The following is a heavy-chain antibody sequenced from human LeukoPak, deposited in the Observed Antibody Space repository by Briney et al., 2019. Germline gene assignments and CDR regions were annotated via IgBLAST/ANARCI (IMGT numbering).Heavy chain of an antibody. D-gene: IGHD3/OR15-3a*01. V-gene: IGHV3-21*01. CDR3: ARGTGTGWRFDF. J-gene: IGHJ4*02. CDR1: GFTFTTYG. Sequence: GGSLRLSCAASGFTFTTYGFNWVRQAPGKGLEWVSSISFSGSYIYYADSVKGRFTISRDNAKNSVYLQMNSLRDDDTAVYYCARGTGTGWRFDFWGQGTLVTVSS. CDR2: ISFSGSYI.